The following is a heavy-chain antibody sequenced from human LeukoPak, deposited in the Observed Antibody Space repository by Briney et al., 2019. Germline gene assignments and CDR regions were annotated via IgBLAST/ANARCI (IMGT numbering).Heavy chain of an antibody. CDR1: GFTFSSYS. Sequence: GGSLRLSCAASGFTFSSYSMNWVRQAPGKGLEWMGIIYPGDSDTRYSPSFQGQVTISADKSISTAYLQWSSLKASDTAMYYCARHDGQEWGQGTLVTVSS. V-gene: IGHV5-51*01. CDR3: ARHDGQE. CDR2: IYPGDSDT. J-gene: IGHJ4*02.